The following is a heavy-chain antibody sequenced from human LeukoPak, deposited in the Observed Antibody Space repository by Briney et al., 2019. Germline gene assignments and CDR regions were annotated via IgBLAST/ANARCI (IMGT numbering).Heavy chain of an antibody. V-gene: IGHV3-30*02. CDR3: AKDQRDDSSGYYYAGGRYFDY. D-gene: IGHD3-22*01. J-gene: IGHJ4*02. Sequence: GGSLRLSCAASGFTFSSYGMHWVRQAPGKGLEWVAFIRYEGSHKYYADSVKGRFTISRDNSKNTLYLQMNSLRAEDTAVYYCAKDQRDDSSGYYYAGGRYFDYWGQGTLVIVSS. CDR1: GFTFSSYG. CDR2: IRYEGSHK.